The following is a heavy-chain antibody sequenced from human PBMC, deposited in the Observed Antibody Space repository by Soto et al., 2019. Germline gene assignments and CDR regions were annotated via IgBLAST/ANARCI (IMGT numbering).Heavy chain of an antibody. D-gene: IGHD6-13*01. CDR2: ISPLFSTT. J-gene: IGHJ4*02. CDR1: GDLFNNYA. Sequence: SVKVSCKATGDLFNNYAFNWVRQAPGQGLEWMGRISPLFSTTNYAQKFQGRVTIGADELTTIVYLEVSNLESEDTAMYYCAASSSVAAAGYLKFWGQGTLVTVSS. V-gene: IGHV1-69*13. CDR3: AASSSVAAAGYLKF.